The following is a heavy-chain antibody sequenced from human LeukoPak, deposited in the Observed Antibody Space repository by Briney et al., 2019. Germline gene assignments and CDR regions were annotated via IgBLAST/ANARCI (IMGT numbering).Heavy chain of an antibody. CDR1: GLTFNTYA. J-gene: IGHJ4*02. V-gene: IGHV3-23*01. Sequence: PGGSLRLSCAASGLTFNTYAMNWVRQAPGKGLAWFSTISGNGRSTYYADSVRGRFTVSRDNSKNTLYLQMNSLRAEDTAIYYCARDPGYVIYYFDYWGQGALVTVSS. D-gene: IGHD5-12*01. CDR2: ISGNGRST. CDR3: ARDPGYVIYYFDY.